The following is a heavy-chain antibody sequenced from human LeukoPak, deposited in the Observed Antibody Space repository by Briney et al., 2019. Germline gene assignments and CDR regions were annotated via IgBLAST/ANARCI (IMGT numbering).Heavy chain of an antibody. Sequence: GGSLRLSCSVSGFTFSTYVMHWVRQAPGKELEYVSAISSNGDNTYYADSVKGRFTISRDNSKNTLYLLSSLRADDTAVYYCVRGTGYWGQGTLVTVSS. CDR1: GFTFSTYV. CDR2: ISSNGDNT. V-gene: IGHV3-64D*06. CDR3: VRGTGY. J-gene: IGHJ4*02.